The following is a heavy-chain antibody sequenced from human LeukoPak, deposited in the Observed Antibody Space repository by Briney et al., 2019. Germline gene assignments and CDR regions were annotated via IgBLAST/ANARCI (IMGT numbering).Heavy chain of an antibody. Sequence: GGSLRLSCAASGFTFSSYWMHWVRQAPGKGLVWVSRINSDGSSTSYADSVKGRFTISRDNAKNTLYLQMNSLRAEDTAVYYCASAQADITMVRGVHYYYYYGMDVWGKGATVTVSS. J-gene: IGHJ6*04. V-gene: IGHV3-74*01. CDR3: ASAQADITMVRGVHYYYYYGMDV. CDR2: INSDGSST. CDR1: GFTFSSYW. D-gene: IGHD3-10*01.